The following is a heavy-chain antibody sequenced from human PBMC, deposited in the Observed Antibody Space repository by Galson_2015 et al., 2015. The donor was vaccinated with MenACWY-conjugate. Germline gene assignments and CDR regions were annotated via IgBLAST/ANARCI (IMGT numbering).Heavy chain of an antibody. Sequence: SLRLSCAASGFTFSSHEMNWVRQAPGKGLEWVSYISSSGNTIYYADSVKGRFTISRDNAKNSLYLQMNSLRAEDTAVYYCARGDYDSSGYYFPWGQGTLVTVSS. V-gene: IGHV3-48*03. CDR2: ISSSGNTI. CDR3: ARGDYDSSGYYFP. CDR1: GFTFSSHE. J-gene: IGHJ1*01. D-gene: IGHD3-22*01.